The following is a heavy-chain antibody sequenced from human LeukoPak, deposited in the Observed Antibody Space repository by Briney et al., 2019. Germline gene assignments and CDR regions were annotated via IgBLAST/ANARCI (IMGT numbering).Heavy chain of an antibody. CDR2: INPNSGGT. Sequence: GASVKVSCKASGYTFTGYYMHWVRQAPGQGLEWMGWINPNSGGTNYAQKFQGRVTMTRDTSISTAYMELSRLRSDDTAVYYCARVRGSYYYDSSGYFPLDYWGQGTLVTVSS. D-gene: IGHD3-22*01. J-gene: IGHJ4*02. V-gene: IGHV1-2*02. CDR3: ARVRGSYYYDSSGYFPLDY. CDR1: GYTFTGYY.